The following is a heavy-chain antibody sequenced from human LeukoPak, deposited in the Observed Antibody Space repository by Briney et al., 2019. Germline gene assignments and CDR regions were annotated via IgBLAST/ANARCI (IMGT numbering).Heavy chain of an antibody. CDR1: GFTFSSPW. CDR3: VRALLGTPDY. V-gene: IGHV3-74*01. CDR2: INPDGSTT. D-gene: IGHD7-27*01. J-gene: IGHJ4*02. Sequence: GGSLRLSCAASGFTFSSPWMHWVRQAPGKGLVWVSRINPDGSTTNYADSVKGRFTISRDNANNMLYLLMNSLRVDDTAVYYCVRALLGTPDYWGQGTLVTVSS.